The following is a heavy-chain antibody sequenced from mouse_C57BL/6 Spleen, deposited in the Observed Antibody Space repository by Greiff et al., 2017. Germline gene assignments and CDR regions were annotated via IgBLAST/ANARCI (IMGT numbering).Heavy chain of an antibody. J-gene: IGHJ1*03. CDR1: GFTFSDYG. D-gene: IGHD5-5*01. CDR3: ARDYRWYFDV. V-gene: IGHV5-17*01. Sequence: EVMLVESGGGLVKPGGSLKLSCAASGFTFSDYGMHWVRQAPEKGLEWVAYISSGSSTIYYADTVKGRFTISRDNATNTLFLQMTSLRSEDTAMYYCARDYRWYFDVWGTGTTVTVSS. CDR2: ISSGSSTI.